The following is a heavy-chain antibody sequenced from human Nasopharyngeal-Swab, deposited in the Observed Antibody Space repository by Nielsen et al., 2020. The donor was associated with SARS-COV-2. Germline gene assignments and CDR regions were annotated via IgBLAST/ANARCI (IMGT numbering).Heavy chain of an antibody. D-gene: IGHD5-24*01. Sequence: GGSLRLSCAASGFTFSTYAMGWVRQAPGKGLEWVSAISASGGSTYYADSVKGRFTISRDNSKNTLYVQMNSLRAEDTAVYYCARVVYGYNYPVDYWGQGTLVTVSS. CDR1: GFTFSTYA. CDR3: ARVVYGYNYPVDY. V-gene: IGHV3-23*01. CDR2: ISASGGST. J-gene: IGHJ4*02.